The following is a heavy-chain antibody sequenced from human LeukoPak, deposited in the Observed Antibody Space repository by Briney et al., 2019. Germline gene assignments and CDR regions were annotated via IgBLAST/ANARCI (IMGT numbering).Heavy chain of an antibody. CDR2: FDPEDGET. CDR3: ATGAGYSYGYDY. Sequence: ASVKVSCKVSGYTLTELSMHWVRQAPGKGLEWMGGFDPEDGETIYAQKFQGRVTMTEDTSTDTAYMELSSLKSEDTAVYYCATGAGYSYGYDYWGQGTLVTVSS. J-gene: IGHJ4*02. D-gene: IGHD5-18*01. CDR1: GYTLTELS. V-gene: IGHV1-24*01.